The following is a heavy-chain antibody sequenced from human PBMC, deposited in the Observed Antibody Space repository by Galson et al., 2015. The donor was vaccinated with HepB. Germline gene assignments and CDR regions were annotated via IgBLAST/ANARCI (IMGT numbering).Heavy chain of an antibody. CDR1: GYTFTSYY. J-gene: IGHJ3*02. Sequence: SVKVPCKASGYTFTSYYMHWVRQAPGQGLEWMGIINPSGGSTSYAQKFQGRVTMTRDTSTSTVYMELSSLRSEDTAVYYCARAVLLWFGEFNGAFDIWGQGTMVTVSS. CDR3: ARAVLLWFGEFNGAFDI. V-gene: IGHV1-46*03. D-gene: IGHD3-10*01. CDR2: INPSGGST.